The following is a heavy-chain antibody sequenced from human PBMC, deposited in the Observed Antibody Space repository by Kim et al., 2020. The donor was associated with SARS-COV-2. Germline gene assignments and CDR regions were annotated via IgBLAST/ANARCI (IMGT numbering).Heavy chain of an antibody. D-gene: IGHD1-7*01. V-gene: IGHV3-23*01. CDR3: AKWQNRDYPYLDY. CDR2: ISGTGVIA. CDR1: GFTFSSSA. Sequence: GGSLRLSCAASGFTFSSSAMSWVRQAPGKGLEWVSEISGTGVIAYYADSVKGRFTISRDNSKDTLYLQMDSLRVEDTAIYYCAKWQNRDYPYLDYWGQGT. J-gene: IGHJ4*02.